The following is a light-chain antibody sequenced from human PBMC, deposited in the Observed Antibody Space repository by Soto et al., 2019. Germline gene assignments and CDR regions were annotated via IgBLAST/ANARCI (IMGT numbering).Light chain of an antibody. CDR3: QQWDTSPWT. J-gene: IGKJ1*01. V-gene: IGKV3D-15*01. Sequence: EIVMTQSPATLSVSPGERATLSCRASQSVSSNLAWYQQKPGQAPRLLIYGASTRATGIPARFSGSGSGKEFTLTISSLQSEEGAVYVCQQWDTSPWTFGQGTKVDIK. CDR1: QSVSSN. CDR2: GAS.